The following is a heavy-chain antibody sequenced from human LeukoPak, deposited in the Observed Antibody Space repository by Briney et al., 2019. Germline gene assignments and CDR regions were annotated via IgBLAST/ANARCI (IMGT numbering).Heavy chain of an antibody. CDR2: IYYSGST. D-gene: IGHD5-18*01. V-gene: IGHV4-59*01. J-gene: IGHJ4*02. Sequence: SETLSLTCAVSGGSFSGYYWSWIRQSPGKGLEWIGYIYYSGSTDYNASLKSRVTISVDTSMHQFSLRLTSVTAADTAVYYCARDSGYSYGFFDYWGQGTLVTVSS. CDR3: ARDSGYSYGFFDY. CDR1: GGSFSGYY.